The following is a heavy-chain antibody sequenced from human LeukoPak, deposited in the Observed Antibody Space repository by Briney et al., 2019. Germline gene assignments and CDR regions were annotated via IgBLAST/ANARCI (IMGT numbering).Heavy chain of an antibody. D-gene: IGHD5-18*01. CDR1: GGSISSSTYY. V-gene: IGHV4-39*01. Sequence: SETLSLTCTVSGGSISSSTYYWGWIRQPPGKGLEWIGNIYNSGNTYYSPSLKSRVTISVDPSKNQFSLKLSSVTAADTAVYYCARHGYSHDPWGQGTLVTVSS. J-gene: IGHJ5*02. CDR2: IYNSGNT. CDR3: ARHGYSHDP.